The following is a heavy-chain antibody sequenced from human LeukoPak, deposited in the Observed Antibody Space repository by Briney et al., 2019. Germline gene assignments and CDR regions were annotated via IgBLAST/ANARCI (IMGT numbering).Heavy chain of an antibody. V-gene: IGHV4-34*01. CDR3: ARGLRRFGELRSNLDY. CDR2: INHSGST. CDR1: GGSISGYY. D-gene: IGHD3-10*01. J-gene: IGHJ4*02. Sequence: SETLSLTCAVYGGSISGYYWSWIRQPPGKGLEWIGEINHSGSTNYNPSLKSRVTISVDTSKNQFSLKLSSVTAADTAVYYCARGLRRFGELRSNLDYWGQGTLVTVSS.